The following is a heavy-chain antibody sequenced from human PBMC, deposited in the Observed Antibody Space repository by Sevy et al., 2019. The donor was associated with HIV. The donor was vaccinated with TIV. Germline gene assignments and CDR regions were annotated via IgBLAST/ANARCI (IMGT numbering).Heavy chain of an antibody. Sequence: ASVKVSCKASGYTFTGYYMHWVRQAPGQGPEWMGWINPNSGGTNYAQKFQGRVTMTRDTSISTAYMELSRLRSDDTAVYYCARWEPGGSNFDYWGQGTLVTVSS. CDR3: ARWEPGGSNFDY. D-gene: IGHD1-26*01. CDR1: GYTFTGYY. V-gene: IGHV1-2*02. J-gene: IGHJ4*02. CDR2: INPNSGGT.